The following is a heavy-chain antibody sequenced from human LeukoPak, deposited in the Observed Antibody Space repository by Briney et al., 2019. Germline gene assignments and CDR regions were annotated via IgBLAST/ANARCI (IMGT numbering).Heavy chain of an antibody. CDR3: AREAVDPKESDAFDI. CDR1: GFTLSRYG. CDR2: ISYDGSYK. J-gene: IGHJ3*02. Sequence: QPGGSLRLSCAASGFTLSRYGMHWVRQTPGKGLEWVAVISYDGSYKSYADSVKGRFIISRDNSKNTLHVQMNSLRAEDTAVYYCAREAVDPKESDAFDIWGQGTMVTVSS. D-gene: IGHD6-19*01. V-gene: IGHV3-30*03.